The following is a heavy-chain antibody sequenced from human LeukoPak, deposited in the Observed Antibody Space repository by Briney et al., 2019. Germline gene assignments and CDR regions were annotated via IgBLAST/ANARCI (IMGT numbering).Heavy chain of an antibody. CDR2: ISAYNGYT. D-gene: IGHD2-15*01. V-gene: IGHV1-18*01. Sequence: ASVKVSCKASGYTLTSFSISWVRQAPGQGLEWMGWISAYNGYTDYAQKLQGRVTMTTDTSTNTAYMELRGLRSDDTAVYYCARGDCSGDSCYLPEYFQHWGQGTLVTVSS. CDR3: ARGDCSGDSCYLPEYFQH. CDR1: GYTLTSFS. J-gene: IGHJ1*01.